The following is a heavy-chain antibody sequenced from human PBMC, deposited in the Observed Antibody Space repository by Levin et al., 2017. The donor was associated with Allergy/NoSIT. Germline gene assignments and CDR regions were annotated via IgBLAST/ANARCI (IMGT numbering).Heavy chain of an antibody. Sequence: GGSLRLSCATSGFPFTTAWMNWVRQVPGKGLEWVGRIISRPDGGAIEYAAPVKGRFIISRDDSKNTVYLHMNSLKTEDTALYYCTADFLYWYFGLWGRGTLVTVSS. J-gene: IGHJ2*01. CDR1: GFPFTTAW. D-gene: IGHD2/OR15-2a*01. CDR3: TADFLYWYFGL. CDR2: IISRPDGGAI. V-gene: IGHV3-15*07.